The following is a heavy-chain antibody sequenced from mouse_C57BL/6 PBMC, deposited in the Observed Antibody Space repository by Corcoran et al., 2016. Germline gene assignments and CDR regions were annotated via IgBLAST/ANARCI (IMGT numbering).Heavy chain of an antibody. CDR3: ARAHYLFDY. Sequence: DVQLQESGPGLVKPSQSLSLTCSVTGYSITSGYYWNWIRQFPGNKLEWMGYISYDGSNNYNPSLKNRISITRDTSKNQFFLKLNSVTTEDTATYYCARAHYLFDYWGQGTTLTVSS. CDR2: ISYDGSN. V-gene: IGHV3-6*01. D-gene: IGHD1-1*01. CDR1: GYSITSGYY. J-gene: IGHJ2*01.